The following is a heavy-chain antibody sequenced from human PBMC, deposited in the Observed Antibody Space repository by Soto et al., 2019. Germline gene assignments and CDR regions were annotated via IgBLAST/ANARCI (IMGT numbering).Heavy chain of an antibody. D-gene: IGHD3-22*01. J-gene: IGHJ4*02. CDR1: GGSISSYY. V-gene: IGHV4-59*01. Sequence: SETLSLTCFVSGGSISSYYWSWIRQPPGKGLEWIGYIYYSGSTNYNPSLKSRVTISVDTSKNQFSLKLSSVTAADTAVYYCAREQGSGYYFDYWGKGTLVTVSS. CDR3: AREQGSGYYFDY. CDR2: IYYSGST.